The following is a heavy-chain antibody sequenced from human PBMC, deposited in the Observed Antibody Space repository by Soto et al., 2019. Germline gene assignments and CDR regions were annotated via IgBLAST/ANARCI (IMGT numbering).Heavy chain of an antibody. CDR2: IYSSGSA. Sequence: SETLCLTCTVSRASIYTYSWTWIRQPAGKGLQWIGHIYSSGSANYSPSLESRVSMSVDSSKNQISLKLTSVTAADTAVYYCATIVGANDYWGQGTLVTVSS. CDR1: RASIYTYS. D-gene: IGHD1-26*01. V-gene: IGHV4-4*07. J-gene: IGHJ4*02. CDR3: ATIVGANDY.